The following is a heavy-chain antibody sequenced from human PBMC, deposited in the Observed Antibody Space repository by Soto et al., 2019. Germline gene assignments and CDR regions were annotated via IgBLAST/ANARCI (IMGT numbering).Heavy chain of an antibody. J-gene: IGHJ4*02. V-gene: IGHV4-39*01. CDR1: GGSITSSEYY. CDR3: ASHHLNWSDADS. D-gene: IGHD1-1*01. CDR2: IYYSGSY. Sequence: PSETLSLTCTVSGGSITSSEYYWAWIRQPSGRGLQFVGTIYYSGSYYSNPSLKSRLSMSVDTPKNQFALTMKSVTAADTGVYYSASHHLNWSDADSWGQGVQVTVSS.